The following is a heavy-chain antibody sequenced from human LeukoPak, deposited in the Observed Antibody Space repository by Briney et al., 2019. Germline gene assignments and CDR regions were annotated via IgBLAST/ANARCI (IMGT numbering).Heavy chain of an antibody. CDR2: ISSSSSYI. Sequence: GGSLRLSCAASGFTFSSYSMNWVRQAPGKGLEWVSSISSSSSYIYYADSVKGRFTISRDNAKNSLYLQMNSLRAEDTAVYYCAREESTYCDFWSGQSDAFDIWGQGTMVTVSS. CDR3: AREESTYCDFWSGQSDAFDI. V-gene: IGHV3-21*01. J-gene: IGHJ3*02. D-gene: IGHD3-3*01. CDR1: GFTFSSYS.